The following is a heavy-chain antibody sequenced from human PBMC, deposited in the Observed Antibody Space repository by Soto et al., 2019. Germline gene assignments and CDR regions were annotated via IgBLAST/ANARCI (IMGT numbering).Heavy chain of an antibody. CDR1: GYTLNSYG. CDR3: ARDPKLRYFDLVPSGMDV. V-gene: IGHV1-3*01. CDR2: INAGNGNA. Sequence: ASVKVSCKASGYTLNSYGMHWVRQAPGQRLEWMGWINAGNGNAKYSQKFQGRVTITRDTSASIAYMELSSLRSEDTAVYYCARDPKLRYFDLVPSGMDVWGQGTRSPSP. J-gene: IGHJ6*02. D-gene: IGHD3-9*01.